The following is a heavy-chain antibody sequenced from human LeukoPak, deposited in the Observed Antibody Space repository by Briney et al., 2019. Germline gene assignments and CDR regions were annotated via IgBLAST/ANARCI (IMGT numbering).Heavy chain of an antibody. Sequence: GGSLRLSCAASGFIFSNSGMHWVRQAPGKGLEWVTVIYTDGSTKYYADSVKGRFTISRDNSKNTLDLEMNSLRAEDTAVYYCAKDVGGYYFTYWSGCFDHWGQGTLVTVSS. CDR1: GFIFSNSG. V-gene: IGHV3-33*06. CDR2: IYTDGSTK. J-gene: IGHJ4*02. D-gene: IGHD3-10*01. CDR3: AKDVGGYYFTYWSGCFDH.